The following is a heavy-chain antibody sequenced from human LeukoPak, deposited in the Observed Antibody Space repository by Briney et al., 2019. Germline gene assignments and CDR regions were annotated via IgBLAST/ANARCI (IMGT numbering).Heavy chain of an antibody. D-gene: IGHD1-26*01. V-gene: IGHV1-2*06. Sequence: AASVKVSCKASGYTFTDYYMHWVRQAPGQGLEWMGRFDPYNGGISYAQKFQGRVTITRDTSVSPDYMELSSLTSDDTAMYYCAGGGGSYGDVWGQGTMVAVSS. CDR1: GYTFTDYY. CDR2: FDPYNGGI. CDR3: AGGGGSYGDV. J-gene: IGHJ3*01.